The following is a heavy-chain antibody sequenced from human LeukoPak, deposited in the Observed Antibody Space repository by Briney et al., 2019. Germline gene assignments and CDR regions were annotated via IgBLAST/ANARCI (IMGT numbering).Heavy chain of an antibody. J-gene: IGHJ4*02. CDR1: GFTFSSYG. CDR2: IWYDGSNK. V-gene: IGHV3-33*01. D-gene: IGHD6-19*01. Sequence: GRSLRLSCAASGFTFSSYGMHWVRQAPGKGLEWVAVIWYDGSNKYYADSVKGRFTISRDNSKNTLYLQMNSLRAEDTAVYYCARGSGWFYFDYWGQGTLVTVSS. CDR3: ARGSGWFYFDY.